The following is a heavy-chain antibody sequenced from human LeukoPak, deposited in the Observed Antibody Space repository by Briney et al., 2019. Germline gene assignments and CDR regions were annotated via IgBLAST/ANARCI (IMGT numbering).Heavy chain of an antibody. Sequence: SETLSLTCSVSGGSVSNYYWSWIRQPPGKGLEWIGYAYYTGSTNYNPSLKGRVTMFEDKSKNQFSLRLYSVTVADTAVYYCARHFAYSSSSYFDYWGQGSLVTVSS. CDR3: ARHFAYSSSSYFDY. CDR1: GGSVSNYY. J-gene: IGHJ4*02. CDR2: AYYTGST. D-gene: IGHD6-6*01. V-gene: IGHV4-59*08.